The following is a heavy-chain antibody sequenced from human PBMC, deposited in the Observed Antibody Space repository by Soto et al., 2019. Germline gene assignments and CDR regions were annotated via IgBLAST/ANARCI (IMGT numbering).Heavy chain of an antibody. CDR1: GFTFSSYW. J-gene: IGHJ4*02. V-gene: IGHV3-7*05. D-gene: IGHD5-18*01. Sequence: GGSLRLSCAASGFTFSSYWMSWVRQAPGKGLEWVANIKQDGSEKYYVDSVKGRFTISRDTSNNQFSLKLSSVTAADTAVYYCARRYGSCFDYWGQGTLVTVSS. CDR3: ARRYGSCFDY. CDR2: IKQDGSEK.